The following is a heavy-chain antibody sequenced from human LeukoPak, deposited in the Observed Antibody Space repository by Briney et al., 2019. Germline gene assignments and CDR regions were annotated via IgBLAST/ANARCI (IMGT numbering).Heavy chain of an antibody. J-gene: IGHJ3*02. Sequence: ASVKVSCKASGYTFTSYGISWARQAPGQGLEWMGWISAYDGNTNYAQKRQGRVTMTTDTSTSAAYMELRSLRSDDTAVYYCARDCSVYCSSISCCFRAFDIWGQGTMVTVSS. V-gene: IGHV1-18*01. CDR3: ARDCSVYCSSISCCFRAFDI. CDR2: ISAYDGNT. D-gene: IGHD2-2*01. CDR1: GYTFTSYG.